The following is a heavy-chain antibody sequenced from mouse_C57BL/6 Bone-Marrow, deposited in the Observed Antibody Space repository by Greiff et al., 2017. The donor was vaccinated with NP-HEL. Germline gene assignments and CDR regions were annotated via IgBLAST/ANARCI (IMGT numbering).Heavy chain of an antibody. CDR3: ARDEGVYWYFDV. CDR2: ISYDGSN. CDR1: GYSITSGYY. V-gene: IGHV3-6*01. Sequence: EVQLVESGPGLVKPSQSLSLTCSVTGYSITSGYYWNWIRQFPGNKLEWMGYISYDGSNNYNPSLKNRISITRDTSKNQFFLKLNSVTTEDTATYYCARDEGVYWYFDVWGTGTTVTVSS. J-gene: IGHJ1*03.